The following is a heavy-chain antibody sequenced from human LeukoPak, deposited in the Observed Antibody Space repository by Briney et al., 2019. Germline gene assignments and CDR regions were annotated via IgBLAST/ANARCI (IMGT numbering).Heavy chain of an antibody. CDR3: ARESYSGSSNWFDP. J-gene: IGHJ5*02. CDR2: INPSGGST. Sequence: ASVKVSCKASGGTFSSYAISWVRQAPGQGLEWMGIINPSGGSTSYAQKFQGRVTMTRDTSTSTVYMELSSLRSEDTAVYYCARESYSGSSNWFDPWGQGTLVTVSS. CDR1: GGTFSSYA. V-gene: IGHV1-46*01. D-gene: IGHD1-26*01.